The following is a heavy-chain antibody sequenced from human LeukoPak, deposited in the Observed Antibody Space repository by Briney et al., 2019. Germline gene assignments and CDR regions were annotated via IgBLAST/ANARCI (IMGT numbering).Heavy chain of an antibody. V-gene: IGHV3-30*04. CDR3: ASADCSSTSCYALDY. CDR2: ISDDGRHK. J-gene: IGHJ4*02. Sequence: PGGSLRLSCAASGFTFSRYAMHWVRQTPGKGLEWMAIISDDGRHKYYADSVEGRFTISRDNSKNTLNLQMNSLRAEDTAVYYCASADCSSTSCYALDYWGQGTLVTVSS. CDR1: GFTFSRYA. D-gene: IGHD2-2*01.